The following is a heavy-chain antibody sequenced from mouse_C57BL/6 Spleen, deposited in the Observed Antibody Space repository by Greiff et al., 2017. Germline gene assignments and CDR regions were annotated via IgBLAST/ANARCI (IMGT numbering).Heavy chain of an antibody. J-gene: IGHJ1*03. CDR2: INPYNGGT. V-gene: IGHV1-19*01. D-gene: IGHD3-3*01. Sequence: VQLLQSGPVLMKPGASVKMSCKASGYTFTDYYMNWVKQSQGKSLEWIGVINPYNGGTSYNQKFKGKATLTVDKSSSKAYMELNSLTSEDYAVYYCARKGWDEGYFDVWGTGTTVTVSS. CDR1: GYTFTDYY. CDR3: ARKGWDEGYFDV.